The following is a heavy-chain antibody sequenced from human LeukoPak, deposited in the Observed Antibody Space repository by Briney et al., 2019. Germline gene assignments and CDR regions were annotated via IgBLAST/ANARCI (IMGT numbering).Heavy chain of an antibody. D-gene: IGHD1-7*01. Sequence: ASVKVSCKASGYTFTGYYMHWVRQAPGQGLEWMGWISAYNGNTNYAQKLQGRVTMTTDTSTSTAYMELRSLRSDDTAVYYCAREWDWNYVSAFDIWGQGTMVTVSS. J-gene: IGHJ3*02. CDR2: ISAYNGNT. CDR1: GYTFTGYY. V-gene: IGHV1-18*04. CDR3: AREWDWNYVSAFDI.